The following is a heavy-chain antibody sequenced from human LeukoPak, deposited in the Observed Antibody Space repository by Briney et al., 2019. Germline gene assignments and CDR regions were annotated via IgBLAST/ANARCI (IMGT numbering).Heavy chain of an antibody. CDR3: ASPPGTIDY. J-gene: IGHJ4*02. CDR1: GFTFSSYS. D-gene: IGHD1-1*01. V-gene: IGHV3-48*01. Sequence: GGSLRLSCAASGFTFSSYSMNWVRQAPGKGLEWVSYISSSSTIYYADSVKGRFTISRDNAKNSLYLQMNSLRAEDTAVYYCASPPGTIDYWGQGTLVTVSS. CDR2: ISSSSTI.